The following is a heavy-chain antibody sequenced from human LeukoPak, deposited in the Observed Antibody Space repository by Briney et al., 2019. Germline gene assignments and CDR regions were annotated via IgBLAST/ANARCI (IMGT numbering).Heavy chain of an antibody. D-gene: IGHD3-9*01. CDR1: GYTFTAYY. CDR3: ARGIDRKAPEYFQH. V-gene: IGHV1-2*02. J-gene: IGHJ1*01. CDR2: INPNSGGT. Sequence: ASVTVSCMASGYTFTAYYMHWVRPAPGQGRAWMGWINPNSGGTNYAQKFQGGVTITRDTSISTAYMELSRLRSDDTAVYYCARGIDRKAPEYFQHWGQGTLVTVSS.